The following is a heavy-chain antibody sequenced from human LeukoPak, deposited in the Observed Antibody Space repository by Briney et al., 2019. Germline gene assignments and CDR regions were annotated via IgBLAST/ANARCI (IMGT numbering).Heavy chain of an antibody. V-gene: IGHV3-21*01. J-gene: IGHJ6*03. Sequence: GGSLRLSCAASGFTFSSYSMNWVRQAPGKGLEWVSSISSSSSYIYYADSVKGRFTISRDNAKNSLYLQMNSLRAEDTAVYYCARDAAWIYYGSGSPMDVWGKGTTVTVSS. CDR3: ARDAAWIYYGSGSPMDV. CDR2: ISSSSSYI. CDR1: GFTFSSYS. D-gene: IGHD3-10*01.